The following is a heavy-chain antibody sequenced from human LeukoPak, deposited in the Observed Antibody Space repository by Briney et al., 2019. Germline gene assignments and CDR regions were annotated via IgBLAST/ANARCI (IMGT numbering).Heavy chain of an antibody. Sequence: GGSLRLSCAASGFTFSSYNMNWVRQAPGKGLEWVSSISSSSSYIYYADSVKGRFTISRDNAKNSLFLQMNSLRAEDTAIYYCAKANTDILVVPAAWSDYWGQGTLVTVSS. CDR1: GFTFSSYN. CDR2: ISSSSSYI. CDR3: AKANTDILVVPAAWSDY. J-gene: IGHJ4*02. V-gene: IGHV3-21*01. D-gene: IGHD2-2*01.